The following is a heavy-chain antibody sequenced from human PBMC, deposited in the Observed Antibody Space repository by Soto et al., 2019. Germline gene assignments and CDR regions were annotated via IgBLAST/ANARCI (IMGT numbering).Heavy chain of an antibody. J-gene: IGHJ4*02. CDR1: GFTFRGYW. D-gene: IGHD7-27*01. CDR2: LNPNGTFT. Sequence: GVSLILSCACSGFTFRGYWMHWVRPAPGKGPVWVSRLNPNGTFTTNADSVNCRFTISKYNAKNTLYLQMKGLRAEDTAVYYCAKGRTSTTYWGLFYNWGQGTLVTVSS. CDR3: AKGRTSTTYWGLFYN. V-gene: IGHV3-74*01.